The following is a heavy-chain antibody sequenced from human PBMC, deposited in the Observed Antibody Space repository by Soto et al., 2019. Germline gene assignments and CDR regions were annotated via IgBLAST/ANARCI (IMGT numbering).Heavy chain of an antibody. D-gene: IGHD2-2*01. CDR3: ARGTPRLYCSSTSCHPNPLYYLAY. J-gene: IGHJ4*02. CDR2: IIPILGIV. CDR1: VGTFSSYT. V-gene: IGHV1-69*02. Sequence: SVKVSCKASVGTFSSYTISWVRQAPGQGLEWMGRIIPILGIVNYAQKFQGRVAIAADKSTSIAYMELSSLRSEDTAVYYCARGTPRLYCSSTSCHPNPLYYLAYSARRTPVPVSS.